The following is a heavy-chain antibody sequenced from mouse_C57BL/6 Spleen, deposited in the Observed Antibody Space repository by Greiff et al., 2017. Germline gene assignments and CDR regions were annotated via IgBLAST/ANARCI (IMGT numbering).Heavy chain of an antibody. CDR2: ISYDGSN. CDR3: AVFYPGDY. J-gene: IGHJ2*01. V-gene: IGHV3-6*01. CDR1: GYSITSGYY. D-gene: IGHD2-1*01. Sequence: EVKLQESGPGLVKPSQSLSLTCSVTGYSITSGYYWNWIRQFPGNKLEWMGYISYDGSNNYNPSLKNRISITRDTSKNQFFLKLNSVTTEDTATYYCAVFYPGDYWGQGTTLTVSS.